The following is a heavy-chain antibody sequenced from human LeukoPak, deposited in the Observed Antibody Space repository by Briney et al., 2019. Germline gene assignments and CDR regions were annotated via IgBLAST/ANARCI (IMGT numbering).Heavy chain of an antibody. CDR1: GFTFSIYA. CDR3: AKDSPTVTMEPSLPSY. J-gene: IGHJ4*02. CDR2: ISYDGSNK. Sequence: GGSLRLSCAASGFTFSIYAISWVRQAPGKGLEWVAVISYDGSNKYYADSVKGRFTISRDNSKNTLYLQMNSLRAEDTAVYYCAKDSPTVTMEPSLPSYWGQGTLVTVSS. D-gene: IGHD4-17*01. V-gene: IGHV3-30*18.